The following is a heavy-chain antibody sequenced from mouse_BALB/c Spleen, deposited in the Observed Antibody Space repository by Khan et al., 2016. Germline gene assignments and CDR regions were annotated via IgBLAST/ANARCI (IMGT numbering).Heavy chain of an antibody. CDR2: IDPANDNT. CDR3: TRSDYESWFVY. Sequence: VQLQQSGAELVKPGASVKLSCTASGFNIKDTYMHWMIQRPEQGLAWIGRIDPANDNTKYDPKFQGKATITADTSSNTAYLQLSSLTSEDSAGDYFTRSDYESWFVYWDKGTLVTVSA. CDR1: GFNIKDTY. V-gene: IGHV14-3*02. J-gene: IGHJ3*01. D-gene: IGHD2-4*01.